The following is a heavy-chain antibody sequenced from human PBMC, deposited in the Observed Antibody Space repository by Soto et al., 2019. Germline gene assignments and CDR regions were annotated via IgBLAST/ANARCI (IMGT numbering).Heavy chain of an antibody. Sequence: GGSLRLSCAASGFTFSSYGMHWVRQAPGKGLEWVAVIWYDGSNKYYADSVKGRFTISRDNSKNTLYLQMNSLRAEDTAVYYCAVLRGGMDVWGQGTTVTVSS. CDR2: IWYDGSNK. D-gene: IGHD1-26*01. J-gene: IGHJ6*02. CDR1: GFTFSSYG. CDR3: AVLRGGMDV. V-gene: IGHV3-33*01.